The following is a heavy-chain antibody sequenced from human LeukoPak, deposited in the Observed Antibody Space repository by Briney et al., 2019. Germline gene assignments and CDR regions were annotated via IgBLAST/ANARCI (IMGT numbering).Heavy chain of an antibody. CDR3: ARDLIAAVAGTSDYYGMDV. CDR1: GYTFTSYG. D-gene: IGHD6-19*01. V-gene: IGHV1-18*01. Sequence: ASVKVSCTASGYTFTSYGISWVRQAPGQGLEWMGWISAYNGNTNYAQKLQGRVTMTTDTSTSTAYMELRSLRSDDTAVYYCARDLIAAVAGTSDYYGMDVWGQGTTVTVSS. J-gene: IGHJ6*02. CDR2: ISAYNGNT.